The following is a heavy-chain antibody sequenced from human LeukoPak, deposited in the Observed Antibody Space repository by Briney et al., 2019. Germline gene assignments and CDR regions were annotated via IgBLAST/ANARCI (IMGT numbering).Heavy chain of an antibody. CDR2: INTNSGNP. D-gene: IGHD3-10*01. CDR1: GYTFTSYA. Sequence: ASVKVSCKASGYTFTSYALNWVRQAPGQGLEWMGWINTNSGNPTYAQGFTGRFVCSLDTSVSTAYVQISSLKAEDTAVCYCARGEIPLWFGEQTTDAFDIWGQGTMVTVSS. J-gene: IGHJ3*02. CDR3: ARGEIPLWFGEQTTDAFDI. V-gene: IGHV7-4-1*02.